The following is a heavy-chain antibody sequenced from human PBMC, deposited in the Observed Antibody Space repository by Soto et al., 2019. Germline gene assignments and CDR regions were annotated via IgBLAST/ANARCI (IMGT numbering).Heavy chain of an antibody. V-gene: IGHV3-21*01. CDR2: ISSSSSYI. CDR1: GFTFSSYS. Sequence: EVQLVESGGGLVKPGGSLRLSCAASGFTFSSYSMNWVRQAPGKGLEWVSSISSSSSYIYYADSVKGRFTISRDNAKNSLYLQMNSLRAEDTAVYYCARAPPGRNWFDPWGQGTLVTVSS. J-gene: IGHJ5*02. CDR3: ARAPPGRNWFDP. D-gene: IGHD3-10*01.